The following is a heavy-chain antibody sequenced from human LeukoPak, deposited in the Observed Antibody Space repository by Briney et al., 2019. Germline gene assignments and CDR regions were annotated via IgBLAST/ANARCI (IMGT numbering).Heavy chain of an antibody. V-gene: IGHV4-31*03. D-gene: IGHD3-22*01. CDR2: IYYSGST. CDR3: ARSDSYYDSSAWDP. Sequence: SETLSPTCTVSGGSITSGGYYWSWIRQHPGKGLEWMGYIYYSGSTYYNPSLKSRVTISVDTSKNQFSLKLSSVTAADTAVYYCARSDSYYDSSAWDPWGQGTLVTVSS. J-gene: IGHJ5*02. CDR1: GGSITSGGYY.